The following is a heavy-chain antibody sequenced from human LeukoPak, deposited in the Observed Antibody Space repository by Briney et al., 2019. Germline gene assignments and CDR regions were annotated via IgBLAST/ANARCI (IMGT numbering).Heavy chain of an antibody. J-gene: IGHJ5*02. CDR1: GYTCSSYG. V-gene: IGHV1-18*01. CDR3: ARDLGDDLTTVTSGNWFDP. D-gene: IGHD4-17*01. Sequence: ASVKVSCKASGYTCSSYGITWVRQAPGQGLEWMGWISAYNGNTNYVQKLQGRVTMTTDTSTSTAYMELRSLRSDDTATYFCARDLGDDLTTVTSGNWFDPWGQGTLVTVSS. CDR2: ISAYNGNT.